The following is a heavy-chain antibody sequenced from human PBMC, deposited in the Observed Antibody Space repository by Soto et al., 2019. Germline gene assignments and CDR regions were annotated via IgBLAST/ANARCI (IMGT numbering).Heavy chain of an antibody. J-gene: IGHJ5*02. D-gene: IGHD3-22*01. CDR2: IIPIFGTA. CDR1: GGTFSSYA. CDR3: ARAPYYYDSSGYYYNWFDP. Sequence: QVQLVQSGAEVKKPGSSVKVSCKASGGTFSSYAISWVRQAPGQGLEWMGGIIPIFGTANYAQKFQGRVTITADESTSTAYMELSSRRSEDTAVYYCARAPYYYDSSGYYYNWFDPWGQGTLVTVSS. V-gene: IGHV1-69*12.